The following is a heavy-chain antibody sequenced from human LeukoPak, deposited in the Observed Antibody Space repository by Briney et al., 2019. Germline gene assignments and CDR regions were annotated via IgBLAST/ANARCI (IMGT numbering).Heavy chain of an antibody. J-gene: IGHJ3*02. CDR2: ISYSGST. V-gene: IGHV4-61*10. D-gene: IGHD1-14*01. CDR1: GGSISSGSYY. Sequence: TSETPSLTCTVSGGSISSGSYYWTWIRQPAGKGLEWIAYISYSGSTNYNPSLKSRVTISVDTSKNQFSLKLTSVTAADTALYYCARQPGGTAAFDIWGQGTLVTVSS. CDR3: ARQPGGTAAFDI.